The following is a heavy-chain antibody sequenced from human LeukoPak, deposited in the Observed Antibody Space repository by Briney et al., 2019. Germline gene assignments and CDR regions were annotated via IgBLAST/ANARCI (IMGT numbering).Heavy chain of an antibody. J-gene: IGHJ5*02. Sequence: SVKVSCKASGGTFSSYAISWVRQAPGQGLEWMGGIIPIFGTANYAQKFQGRVTITADKSTSTAYMELSSLRSEDTAVYYCAPLPERITMVRGVISNWFYPWGQGTLVTVSS. CDR3: APLPERITMVRGVISNWFYP. D-gene: IGHD3-10*01. CDR1: GGTFSSYA. CDR2: IIPIFGTA. V-gene: IGHV1-69*06.